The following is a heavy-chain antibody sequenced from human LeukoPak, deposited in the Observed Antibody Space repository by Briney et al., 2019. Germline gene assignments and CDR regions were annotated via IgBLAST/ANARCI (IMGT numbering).Heavy chain of an antibody. Sequence: GGSLRLSCVASGSTFSSYGMSWVRQAPGKGLEWVSAISGSGGSTYYADSVKGRFTISRDNSKNTLYLQMNSLRAEDTAVYYCAKVDSFIAAAGPGLDYWGQGTLVTVSS. CDR1: GSTFSSYG. J-gene: IGHJ4*02. V-gene: IGHV3-23*01. D-gene: IGHD6-13*01. CDR3: AKVDSFIAAAGPGLDY. CDR2: ISGSGGST.